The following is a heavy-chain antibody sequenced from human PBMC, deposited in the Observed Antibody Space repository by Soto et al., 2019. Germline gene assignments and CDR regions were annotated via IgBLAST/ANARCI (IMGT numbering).Heavy chain of an antibody. CDR2: MNPNSGNT. V-gene: IGHV1-8*01. CDR1: GYTFTSYD. D-gene: IGHD6-13*01. CDR3: ARCLLAAAGITDWFAH. J-gene: IGHJ5*02. Sequence: QVQLVQSGAEVKKPGASVKVSCKASGYTFTSYDINWVRQATGQGLEWMGWMNPNSGNTGYAQKFQGRVTMTRNTSISTAYMELSSLRSEDTAVYYCARCLLAAAGITDWFAHWGQGTLVTVSS.